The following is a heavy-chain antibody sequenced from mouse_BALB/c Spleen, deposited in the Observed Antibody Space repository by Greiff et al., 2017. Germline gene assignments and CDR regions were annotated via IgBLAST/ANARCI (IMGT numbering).Heavy chain of an antibody. V-gene: IGHV5-6*01. CDR3: ARQYYYGSIDY. D-gene: IGHD1-1*01. J-gene: IGHJ2*01. Sequence: EVMLVESGGDLVKPGGSLKLSCAASGFTFSSYGMSWVRQTPDKRLEWVATISSGGSYTYYPDSVKGRFTISRDKAKNTLYLQMSSLKSEDTAMYYCARQYYYGSIDYWGQGTTLTVSS. CDR2: ISSGGSYT. CDR1: GFTFSSYG.